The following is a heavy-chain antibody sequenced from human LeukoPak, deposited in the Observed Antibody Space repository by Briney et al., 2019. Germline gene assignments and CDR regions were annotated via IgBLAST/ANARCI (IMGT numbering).Heavy chain of an antibody. CDR1: GFTFSGYW. J-gene: IGHJ5*02. V-gene: IGHV3-7*01. CDR2: IKQDGSEM. Sequence: GGSLRLSCAASGFTFSGYWISWVRQAPGKGLEWVANIKQDGSEMYYLDSVKGRFIISRDNAKNSLYLQMNSLRAEDTAVYYCARDRGIVAQFDPWGQGTLVTVSS. D-gene: IGHD1-26*01. CDR3: ARDRGIVAQFDP.